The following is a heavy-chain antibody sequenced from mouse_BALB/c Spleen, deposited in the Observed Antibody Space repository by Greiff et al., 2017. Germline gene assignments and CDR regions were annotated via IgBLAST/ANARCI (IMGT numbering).Heavy chain of an antibody. D-gene: IGHD1-1*01. Sequence: VQLVESGPGLVAPSQSLSITCTVSGFSLTSYGVHWVRQPPGKGLEWLGVIWAGGSTNYNSALMSRLSLSKDNSKSQVFLKMNSLQTDDTAMYYWAIIYYGSSYFDYWGQGTTLTVSS. CDR1: GFSLTSYG. CDR2: IWAGGST. J-gene: IGHJ2*01. V-gene: IGHV2-9*02. CDR3: AIIYYGSSYFDY.